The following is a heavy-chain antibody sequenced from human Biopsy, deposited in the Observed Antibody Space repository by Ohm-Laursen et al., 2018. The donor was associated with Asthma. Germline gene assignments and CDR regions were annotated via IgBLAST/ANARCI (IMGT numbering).Heavy chain of an antibody. J-gene: IGHJ4*02. CDR3: ARKAGSCISRTCYSLDF. Sequence: SVNVSCKSLGGTFTTYVIGWARQAPGHGLEWMGWINSVFGTTTYPQKFQDRVTITADDSTSTVYMELSSLRSEDTAVYYCARKAGSCISRTCYSLDFWGQGTLVTVSS. V-gene: IGHV1-69*13. CDR1: GGTFTTYV. D-gene: IGHD2-2*01. CDR2: INSVFGTT.